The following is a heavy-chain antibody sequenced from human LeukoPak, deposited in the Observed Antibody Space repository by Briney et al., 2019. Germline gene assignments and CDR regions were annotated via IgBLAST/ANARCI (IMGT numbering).Heavy chain of an antibody. J-gene: IGHJ5*02. CDR2: ISDNGGNT. CDR1: GFTFPNYV. V-gene: IGHV3-23*01. Sequence: GGSLRLSCAASGFTFPNYVMSWVRQAPGKGLEWVSSISDNGGNTYYADSVKGRFTISRDNSKNTLYLQMNSLRVEDTAVYYCAKSHSTIFGVVIPLNWFDPWGQGTLVTVSS. D-gene: IGHD3-3*01. CDR3: AKSHSTIFGVVIPLNWFDP.